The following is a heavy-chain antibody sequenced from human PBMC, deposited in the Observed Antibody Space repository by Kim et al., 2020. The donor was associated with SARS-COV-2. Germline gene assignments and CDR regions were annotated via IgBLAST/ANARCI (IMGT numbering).Heavy chain of an antibody. Sequence: GGSLRLSCAGSGFTFSSYWMSWVRQAPGKGLEWVANIRPDGSDKYYVDSVKGRFTISRDNAKSSLYLQMNSLSAEDTAVYYCARVSTGRLPHLDYWGQGTLVTVSS. CDR1: GFTFSSYW. V-gene: IGHV3-7*01. J-gene: IGHJ4*02. CDR2: IRPDGSDK. D-gene: IGHD6-19*01. CDR3: ARVSTGRLPHLDY.